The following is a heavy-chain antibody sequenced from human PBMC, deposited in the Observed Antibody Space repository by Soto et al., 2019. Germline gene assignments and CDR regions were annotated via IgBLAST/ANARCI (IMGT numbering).Heavy chain of an antibody. J-gene: IGHJ4*02. CDR1: GGTFSSYA. V-gene: IGHV1-69*12. CDR3: ARSGLMTTVTSAQYYFDY. Sequence: QVQLVQSGAEVKKPGSSVKVSCKASGGTFSSYAISWVRQAPGQGLEWMGGIIPIFGTANYAQKFQGRVTITADESTSTAYMELSSRRSEDTAVYYCARSGLMTTVTSAQYYFDYWGQGTLVTVSS. D-gene: IGHD4-4*01. CDR2: IIPIFGTA.